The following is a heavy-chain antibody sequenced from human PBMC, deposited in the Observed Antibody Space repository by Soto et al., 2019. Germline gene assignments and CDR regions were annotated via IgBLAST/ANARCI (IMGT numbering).Heavy chain of an antibody. V-gene: IGHV4-34*01. CDR3: ATPGDYIGGYYYGMDV. J-gene: IGHJ6*02. Sequence: QVQLRQWGAGLLKPSETLSLTCAVYGGSFSGYYWSWIRQPPGKGLEWIGEINHSGSTNYNPSLRSRVTISVDTSKKPFSLRLTSVTAADTAVYYCATPGDYIGGYYYGMDVWGQGTTVTVSS. CDR2: INHSGST. D-gene: IGHD4-17*01. CDR1: GGSFSGYY.